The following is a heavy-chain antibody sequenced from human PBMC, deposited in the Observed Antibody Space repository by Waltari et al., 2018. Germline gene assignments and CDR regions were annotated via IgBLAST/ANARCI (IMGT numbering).Heavy chain of an antibody. V-gene: IGHV3-23*01. D-gene: IGHD6-13*01. CDR2: ISGSGGST. J-gene: IGHJ4*02. CDR3: APHQAAAGHFDY. CDR1: GFTFSSYA. Sequence: EVQLLESGGGLVQPGGSLRLSCAASGFTFSSYAMSWVRQAPGKGLGWVSAISGSGGSTYYADSVKGRFTISRDNSKNTLYLQMNSLRAEDTAVYYCAPHQAAAGHFDYWGQGTLVTVSS.